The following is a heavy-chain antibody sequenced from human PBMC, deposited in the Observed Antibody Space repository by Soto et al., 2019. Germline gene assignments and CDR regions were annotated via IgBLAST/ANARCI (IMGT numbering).Heavy chain of an antibody. CDR1: GYSFTSHW. CDR2: IDPTDSYV. J-gene: IGHJ5*02. D-gene: IGHD3-16*01. CDR3: ARQGDRILSPWYNWFDP. Sequence: EVQLLQSGAEVKEPGESLRISCKGSGYSFTSHWIIWVRQMPGKGLEWMGRIDPTDSYVNYSPPFQGHVTISVDTSINAAYLQWSSLKASDSAIYYCARQGDRILSPWYNWFDPWGQGTPVTVSS. V-gene: IGHV5-10-1*03.